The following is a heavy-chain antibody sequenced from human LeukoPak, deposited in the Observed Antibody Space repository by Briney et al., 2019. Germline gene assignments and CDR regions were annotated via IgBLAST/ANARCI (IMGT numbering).Heavy chain of an antibody. CDR3: ARVKFRPDAFDI. CDR2: ISSSSSYT. Sequence: PGGSLRLSCAASGFTFSDYYMSWIRQAPGKGLEWVSYISSSSSYTNYADSVKGRFTISRDNAKNSLYLQMNSLRAEDTAVYCCARVKFRPDAFDIWGQGTMVTVSS. V-gene: IGHV3-11*06. J-gene: IGHJ3*02. CDR1: GFTFSDYY.